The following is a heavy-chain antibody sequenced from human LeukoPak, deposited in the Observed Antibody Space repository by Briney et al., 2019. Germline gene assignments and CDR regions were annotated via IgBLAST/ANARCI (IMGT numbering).Heavy chain of an antibody. D-gene: IGHD3-22*01. J-gene: IGHJ4*02. CDR1: GYTFTSYG. CDR3: ARARPGTTYYYDSSGCWDY. V-gene: IGHV1-18*01. Sequence: ASVKVSCKASGYTFTSYGISWVRQAPGQGLEWMGWISAYNGNTNYAQKLQDRVTMTTDTSTSTAYMELRSLRSDDTAVYYCARARPGTTYYYDSSGCWDYWGQGTLVTVSS. CDR2: ISAYNGNT.